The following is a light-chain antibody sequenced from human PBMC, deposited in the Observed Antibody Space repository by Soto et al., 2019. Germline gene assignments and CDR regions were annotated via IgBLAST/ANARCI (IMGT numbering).Light chain of an antibody. CDR3: QQGNTLPLT. Sequence: DIQMTQSPSSLSASVGDRVTITCQASQDISNYLNWYQQKPGKAPKLLIYDASSLQGGVPSRFSGSGSGTDFTLTISSLQPEDSATYYCQQGNTLPLTFGGGTKVDIK. J-gene: IGKJ4*01. V-gene: IGKV1-39*01. CDR1: QDISNY. CDR2: DAS.